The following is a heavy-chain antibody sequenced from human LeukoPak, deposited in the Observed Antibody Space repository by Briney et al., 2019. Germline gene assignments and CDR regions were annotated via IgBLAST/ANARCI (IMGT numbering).Heavy chain of an antibody. Sequence: PGGSLRLSCAASGFTFSSHDMHWVRQGPGKGLEWVSVIWYDGSHKDYADSVKGRFTTSRDNSRNTVYLQMNSLRDEDTAVYYCASGSWYGSGSWGYWGRGTPVTVSS. D-gene: IGHD3-10*01. CDR3: ASGSWYGSGSWGY. V-gene: IGHV3-33*01. J-gene: IGHJ4*02. CDR1: GFTFSSHD. CDR2: IWYDGSHK.